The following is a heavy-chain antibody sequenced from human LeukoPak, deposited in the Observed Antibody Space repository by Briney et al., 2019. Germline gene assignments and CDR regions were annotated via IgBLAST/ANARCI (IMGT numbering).Heavy chain of an antibody. Sequence: GGSLRLSCAASGFPLNDNGMHWVRQAPGKGLEWVAFIQNDGDNEQYIESVKGRFTISRDNAKNTPYLQMDSLRTEDTAVYYCAKREAVAGMSDFDSWGQGTLVTVSS. CDR1: GFPLNDNG. CDR3: AKREAVAGMSDFDS. D-gene: IGHD6-19*01. V-gene: IGHV3-30*02. J-gene: IGHJ4*02. CDR2: IQNDGDNE.